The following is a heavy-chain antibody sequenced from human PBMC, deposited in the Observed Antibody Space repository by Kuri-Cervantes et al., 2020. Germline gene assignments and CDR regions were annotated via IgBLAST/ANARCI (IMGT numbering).Heavy chain of an antibody. J-gene: IGHJ5*02. D-gene: IGHD6-13*01. CDR2: IIPILGIA. V-gene: IGHV1-69*02. CDR3: ASQYSSSWGGWFDP. Sequence: ASVKVSCKASGGTFSSYTISWVRQAPGQGLEWMGRIIPILGIANYAQKFQGRVTITADKSTSTAYMELSSLRSEDTAVYYCASQYSSSWGGWFDPWGQGTLVTVSS. CDR1: GGTFSSYT.